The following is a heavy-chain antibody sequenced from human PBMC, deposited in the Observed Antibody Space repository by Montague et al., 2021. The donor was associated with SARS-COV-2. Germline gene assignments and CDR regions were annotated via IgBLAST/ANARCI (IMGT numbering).Heavy chain of an antibody. CDR1: GFSLNTDGMC. J-gene: IGHJ4*02. D-gene: IGHD4-17*01. V-gene: IGHV2-70*17. Sequence: PALVKPTQTLTLTCAFSGFSLNTDGMCVGWIRQPPGKALEWLARIDWDDDKFYSTSLKTRLTISKDTSKNQVVLKVADMDPVDTATYYYARTTVTTTGSDNFDYWGRGTLVTVSS. CDR2: IDWDDDK. CDR3: ARTTVTTTGSDNFDY.